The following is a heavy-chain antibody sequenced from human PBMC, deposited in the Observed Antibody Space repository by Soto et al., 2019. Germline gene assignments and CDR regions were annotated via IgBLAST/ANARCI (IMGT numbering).Heavy chain of an antibody. D-gene: IGHD5-12*01. CDR1: GFTFSDYY. CDR3: ARDLKSGYDSYYYGMDV. J-gene: IGHJ6*02. Sequence: GGSLRLSCAASGFTFSDYYMSWIRQAPGKGLEWVSYISSSGSTIYYADSVKGRFTISRDNAKNSLYLQMNSLRAEDTAVYYCARDLKSGYDSYYYGMDVWGQGTTVTVSS. V-gene: IGHV3-11*01. CDR2: ISSSGSTI.